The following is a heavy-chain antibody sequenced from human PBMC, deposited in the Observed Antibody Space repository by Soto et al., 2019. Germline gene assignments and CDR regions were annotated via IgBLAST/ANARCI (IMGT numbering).Heavy chain of an antibody. J-gene: IGHJ6*02. Sequence: QVQLVESGGGVVQPGRSLRLSCAASGFTFSSYGMHWVRQAPGKGLEWVAVIWYDGSNKYYADSVKGRFTISRDNSKNTLYLQMTSLRAEDTAVYYCARDLIVGATTETAYYYYYGMDVWGQGTTVTVSS. D-gene: IGHD1-26*01. V-gene: IGHV3-33*01. CDR2: IWYDGSNK. CDR3: ARDLIVGATTETAYYYYYGMDV. CDR1: GFTFSSYG.